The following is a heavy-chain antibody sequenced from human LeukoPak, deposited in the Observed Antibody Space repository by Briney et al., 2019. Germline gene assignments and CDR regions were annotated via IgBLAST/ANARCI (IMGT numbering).Heavy chain of an antibody. V-gene: IGHV4-59*01. Sequence: KPSETLSLTCTVSGGSISSYYWSWIRQPPGKGLEWIGYIYYSGSTNYNPSLKSRVTISVDTSKNQFSLKLSSVTAADTAVYYCARRGYSYGLYYFDYWGQGTLVTVSS. CDR1: GGSISSYY. D-gene: IGHD5-18*01. CDR3: ARRGYSYGLYYFDY. CDR2: IYYSGST. J-gene: IGHJ4*02.